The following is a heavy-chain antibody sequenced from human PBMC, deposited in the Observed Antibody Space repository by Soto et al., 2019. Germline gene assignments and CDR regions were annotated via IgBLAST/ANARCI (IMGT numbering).Heavy chain of an antibody. Sequence: SETLSLTCPVSGGSISSYYLSWIRQPPGKGLEWIGYIYYSGSTNYNPSLKSRVTISVDTSKNQFSLKLSSVTAADTAVYYCARDLGYGSGSYPKTNYYYYYMDVWGKGTTVTVSS. CDR2: IYYSGST. J-gene: IGHJ6*03. D-gene: IGHD3-10*01. CDR1: GGSISSYY. V-gene: IGHV4-59*01. CDR3: ARDLGYGSGSYPKTNYYYYYMDV.